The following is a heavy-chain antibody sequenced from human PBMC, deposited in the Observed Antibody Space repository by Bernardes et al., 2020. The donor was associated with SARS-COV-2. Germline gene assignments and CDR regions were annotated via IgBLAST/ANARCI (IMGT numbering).Heavy chain of an antibody. V-gene: IGHV3-21*01. CDR1: GFIFSSSG. Sequence: GGSLRLSCAGSGFIFSSSGINWVRQAPGRGLEWVSSISSTSTYTYYADSVRGRFTISRDNARNSVFLQMDSLRTEDTAVYFCARDLDYGQFHTHFDYWGLGTLVTVSS. CDR3: ARDLDYGQFHTHFDY. CDR2: ISSTSTYT. J-gene: IGHJ4*02. D-gene: IGHD4-17*01.